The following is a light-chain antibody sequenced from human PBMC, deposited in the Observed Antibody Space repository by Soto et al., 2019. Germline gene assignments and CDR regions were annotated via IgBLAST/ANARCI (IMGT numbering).Light chain of an antibody. Sequence: QSVLTQPPSASGTPGQRVTISCSTSSSNLGDNTVNWYQHVPGTAPKLLIYSYDLRPSGVPDRFSGSRSGTSASLAISGLQSGDEADYYCAAWDATLDGYVFGTGTKVTVL. J-gene: IGLJ1*01. CDR1: SSNLGDNT. CDR2: SYD. CDR3: AAWDATLDGYV. V-gene: IGLV1-44*01.